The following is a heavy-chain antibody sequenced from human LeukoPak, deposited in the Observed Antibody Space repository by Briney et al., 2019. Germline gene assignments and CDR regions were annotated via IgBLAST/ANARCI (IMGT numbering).Heavy chain of an antibody. V-gene: IGHV1-69*05. J-gene: IGHJ5*02. CDR2: IIPIFGTA. CDR3: ARGRDGFRCNNLFGP. CDR1: GGTFSSYA. Sequence: SVKVSCKASGGTFSSYAISWVRQAPGQGLEWMGGIIPIFGTANYAQKFQGRVTITTDESTSTAYMELSSLRSEDTAVYYCARGRDGFRCNNLFGPLGQGTLVTVSS. D-gene: IGHD5-24*01.